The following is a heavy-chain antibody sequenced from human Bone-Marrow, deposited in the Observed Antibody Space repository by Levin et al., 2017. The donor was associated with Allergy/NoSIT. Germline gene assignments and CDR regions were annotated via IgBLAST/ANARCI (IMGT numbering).Heavy chain of an antibody. Sequence: SGPTLVKPTQTLTLTCTFSGFSLSTSGVSVGWIRQPPGKALEWLGHIYWDDDKRYSPSLKSRLTITADTSKNQVGLTMTNMDPVDTATYFCAHIGTYNYGFIGGPDPWGQGTLVTVSS. V-gene: IGHV2-5*02. J-gene: IGHJ5*02. CDR1: GFSLSTSGVS. D-gene: IGHD3-10*01. CDR2: IYWDDDK. CDR3: AHIGTYNYGFIGGPDP.